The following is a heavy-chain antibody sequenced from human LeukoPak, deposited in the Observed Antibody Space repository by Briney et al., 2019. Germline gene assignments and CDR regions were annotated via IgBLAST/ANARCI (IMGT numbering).Heavy chain of an antibody. CDR3: AKYFASGSYYKLPH. V-gene: IGHV3-23*01. CDR1: GFTFSSYA. D-gene: IGHD3-10*01. Sequence: GGSLRLSCAASGFTFSSYAMSWVRQAPGKGLEWVSTISGSGAYTYYADSVKGRFTISRDNSKNTLYLQMNTLRAEDTAVYYCAKYFASGSYYKLPHWGQGTLVTVSS. CDR2: ISGSGAYT. J-gene: IGHJ1*01.